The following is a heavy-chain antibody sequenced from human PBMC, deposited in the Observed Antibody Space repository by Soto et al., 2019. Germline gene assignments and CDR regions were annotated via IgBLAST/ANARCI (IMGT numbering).Heavy chain of an antibody. CDR3: ARTLPNPTVLFDP. J-gene: IGHJ5*02. D-gene: IGHD1-1*01. V-gene: IGHV4-59*08. CDR2: IYYSGST. CDR1: GCSISSYY. Sequence: SETLSLTCTVSGCSISSYYWSWIRQPPGKGLEWIGYIYYSGSTNYNPSLMSRVTISVDTSKNQFSLKLSSVTAAYMAVYYCARTLPNPTVLFDPWGQGTLVTVSS.